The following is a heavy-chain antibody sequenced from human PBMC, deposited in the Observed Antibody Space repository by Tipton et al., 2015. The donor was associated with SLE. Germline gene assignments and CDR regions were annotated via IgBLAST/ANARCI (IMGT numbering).Heavy chain of an antibody. Sequence: QSGAEVKKAGESLKISCKGSGYSFTSYWIGWVRQMPGKGLEWMGIIFPGDSDTRYSPSFEGHVSISADKSSSTAHLQWSSLKTSDTAMYYCARGTLAATSRFAYWGQGTLVTVSS. CDR2: IFPGDSDT. CDR3: ARGTLAATSRFAY. J-gene: IGHJ4*02. CDR1: GYSFTSYW. D-gene: IGHD5-12*01. V-gene: IGHV5-51*01.